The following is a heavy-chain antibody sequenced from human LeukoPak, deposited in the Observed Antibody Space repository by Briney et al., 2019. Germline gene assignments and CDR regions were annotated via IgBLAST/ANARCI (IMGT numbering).Heavy chain of an antibody. Sequence: SVKVSCKASGGTFISYAISWVRQAPGQGVEWMGGIIPIFGTANYAQKFQGRVTITADKSTSTAYMELSSLRSEDTAVYYCARDPGDCSSTSCYLGPGYWGQGTLVTVSS. D-gene: IGHD2-2*03. CDR2: IIPIFGTA. J-gene: IGHJ4*02. CDR1: GGTFISYA. CDR3: ARDPGDCSSTSCYLGPGY. V-gene: IGHV1-69*06.